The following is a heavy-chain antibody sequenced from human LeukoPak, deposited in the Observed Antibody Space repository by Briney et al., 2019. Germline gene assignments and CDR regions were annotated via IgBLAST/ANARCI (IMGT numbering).Heavy chain of an antibody. CDR3: ARDSSGPLNWFDP. D-gene: IGHD6-25*01. CDR1: AYTSTDYY. J-gene: IGHJ5*02. V-gene: IGHV1-2*02. Sequence: ASVHVSCKASAYTSTDYYIHWVRQAAGQGLEWMGSIHPNSGDTNYAQKFQGRVTMTRDTSISTAYMELSRLSSDDTAVFYCARDSSGPLNWFDPWGEGTLVTVSS. CDR2: IHPNSGDT.